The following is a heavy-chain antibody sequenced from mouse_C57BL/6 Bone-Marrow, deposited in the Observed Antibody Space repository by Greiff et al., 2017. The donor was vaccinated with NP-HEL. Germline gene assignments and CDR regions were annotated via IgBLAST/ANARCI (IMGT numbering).Heavy chain of an antibody. D-gene: IGHD2-5*01. J-gene: IGHJ4*01. CDR2: INPNYGTT. Sequence: VQLKESGPELVKPGASVKISCKASGYSFTDYNMNWVKQSNGKSLEWIGVINPNYGTTSYNQKFKGKATLTVEQSSSTAYMQLNSLTSEDSAVYYCARGSNYACYYAMDYWGQGTSVTVSS. CDR3: ARGSNYACYYAMDY. CDR1: GYSFTDYN. V-gene: IGHV1-39*01.